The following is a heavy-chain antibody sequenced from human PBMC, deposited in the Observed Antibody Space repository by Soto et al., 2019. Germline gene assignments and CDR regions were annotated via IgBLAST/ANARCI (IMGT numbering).Heavy chain of an antibody. J-gene: IGHJ6*02. Sequence: SETLSLTCTVSGGSISSSSYYWGWIRQPPGKGLEWIGSIYYSGSTYYNPSLKSRVTISVDTSKNQFSLKLSSVTAADTAVYYCARLNYYDGVYYGMDVRGQGPTVT. CDR1: GGSISSSSYY. D-gene: IGHD1-26*01. CDR3: ARLNYYDGVYYGMDV. CDR2: IYYSGST. V-gene: IGHV4-39*01.